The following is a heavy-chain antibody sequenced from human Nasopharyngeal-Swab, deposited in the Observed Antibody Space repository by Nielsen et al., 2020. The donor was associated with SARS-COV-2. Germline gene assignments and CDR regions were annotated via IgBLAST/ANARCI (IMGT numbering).Heavy chain of an antibody. J-gene: IGHJ4*02. CDR3: ARSLGGYDYFDY. CDR2: ISYDGSNK. D-gene: IGHD5-12*01. V-gene: IGHV3-30-3*01. Sequence: VRQAPGKGLEWVAVISYDGSNKYYADSVKGRFTISRDNSKNTLYLQMNSLRAEGTAVYYCARSLGGYDYFDYWGQGTLVTVSS.